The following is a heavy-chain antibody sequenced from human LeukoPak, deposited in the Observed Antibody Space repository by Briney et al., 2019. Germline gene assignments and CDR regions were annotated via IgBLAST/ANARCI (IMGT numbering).Heavy chain of an antibody. CDR1: GFTFTSYA. V-gene: IGHV3-23*01. D-gene: IGHD3-10*01. CDR2: ISGSGAGT. J-gene: IGHJ5*02. CDR3: AKGFSGNYYRWFDP. Sequence: GGSLRLSCAASGFTFTSYAMSWVRQAPGKGLEWVSAISGSGAGTYYADSVKGRVTISRDNSKNTLYLQMNSLRAEDTAVYFCAKGFSGNYYRWFDPWGQGTLVTVSS.